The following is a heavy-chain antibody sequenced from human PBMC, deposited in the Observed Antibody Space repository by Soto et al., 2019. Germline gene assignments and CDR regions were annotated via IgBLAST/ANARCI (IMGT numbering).Heavy chain of an antibody. CDR1: GGSISSGGYY. J-gene: IGHJ3*02. Sequence: QVQLQESGPGLVKPSQTLSLTCTVSGGSISSGGYYWSWIRQHPGKGLEWIGYIYYSGSTYYNPSLKSRVTISVDTSKNHFSLKLSSVTAADTAVYYCARTNTYYDILTGYYPVAFDIWGQGTMVTVSS. CDR3: ARTNTYYDILTGYYPVAFDI. D-gene: IGHD3-9*01. V-gene: IGHV4-31*03. CDR2: IYYSGST.